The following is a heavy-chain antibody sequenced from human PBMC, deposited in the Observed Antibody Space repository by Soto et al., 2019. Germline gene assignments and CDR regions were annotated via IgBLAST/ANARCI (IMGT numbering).Heavy chain of an antibody. V-gene: IGHV2-26*01. CDR3: ARTPAAGTYAWFDP. D-gene: IGHD6-13*01. J-gene: IGHJ5*02. CDR2: IFSNDEK. Sequence: QVTLKESGPVLVKPTETLTLTCTVSGFSLSNARMGVSWIRQPPGKALEWLAHIFSNDEKSYSASLKSRLTISKDTSKSQVGLTMTNMDPVDTATYYCARTPAAGTYAWFDPWGQGTLVTVSS. CDR1: GFSLSNARMG.